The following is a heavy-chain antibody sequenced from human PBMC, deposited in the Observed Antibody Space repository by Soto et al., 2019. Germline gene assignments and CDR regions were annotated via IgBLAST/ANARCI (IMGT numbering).Heavy chain of an antibody. CDR2: INAGNGNT. CDR3: ARYYYDSRDYYYGMDV. CDR1: GYTFTSYA. D-gene: IGHD3-22*01. J-gene: IGHJ6*02. V-gene: IGHV1-3*01. Sequence: ASVKVSCKASGYTFTSYAMHWVRQAPGQRLEWMGWINAGNGNTKYSQKFQGRVTMTRDTSTSTVYMELSSLRSEDTAVYYCARYYYDSRDYYYGMDVWGQGTTVTVSS.